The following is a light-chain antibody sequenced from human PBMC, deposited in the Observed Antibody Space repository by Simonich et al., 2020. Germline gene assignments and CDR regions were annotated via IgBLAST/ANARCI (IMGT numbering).Light chain of an antibody. CDR1: QSFLYSSNNKNY. V-gene: IGKV4-1*01. J-gene: IGKJ4*01. Sequence: DIVLTQSPASLAVSLGERATINCKSSQSFLYSSNNKNYLAWYQQKPGQPPKLLIYWASTRESGVPDRFSGSGSGTEFTLTISSLQAEDVAVYYCQQYYSTPPTFGGGTKVEIK. CDR2: WAS. CDR3: QQYYSTPPT.